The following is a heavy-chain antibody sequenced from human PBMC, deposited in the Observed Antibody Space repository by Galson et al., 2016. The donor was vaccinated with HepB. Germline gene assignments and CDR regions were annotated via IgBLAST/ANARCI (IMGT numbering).Heavy chain of an antibody. Sequence: SCKASGYTFTSYYMHWVRQAPGQGLEWMGIINPSGGSTSYAQKFQGRVTMTRDTSTSTVYMELSSLRSEDTAVYYCARGRMRGSITMIVVDYRGQGTLVTVSS. J-gene: IGHJ4*02. CDR2: INPSGGST. D-gene: IGHD3-22*01. V-gene: IGHV1-46*01. CDR1: GYTFTSYY. CDR3: ARGRMRGSITMIVVDY.